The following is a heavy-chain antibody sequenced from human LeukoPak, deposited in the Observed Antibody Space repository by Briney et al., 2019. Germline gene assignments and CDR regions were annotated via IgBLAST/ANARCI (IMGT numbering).Heavy chain of an antibody. CDR3: ARARWEMGIGGIMYYFDY. D-gene: IGHD6-13*01. CDR2: FYYRGST. Sequence: MSSETLSLTCTVSGGSISSYYWSWIRQPPGKGLEWIGYFYYRGSTSYNPSLKSRVTISVDTSKNQLSLKLSSVTAADTAVYYCARARWEMGIGGIMYYFDYWGQGSLVTVSS. V-gene: IGHV4-59*01. J-gene: IGHJ4*02. CDR1: GGSISSYY.